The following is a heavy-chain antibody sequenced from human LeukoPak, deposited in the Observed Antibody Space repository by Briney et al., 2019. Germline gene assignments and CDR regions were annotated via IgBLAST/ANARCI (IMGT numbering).Heavy chain of an antibody. V-gene: IGHV3-53*01. Sequence: GGSLRLSCAASGFTFNSYSMNWVRQAPGKGLEWVSVIYSGGSTYYADSVKGRFTISRDNSKNTLYLQMNSLRAEDTAVYYCATSGLDYWGQGTLVTVSS. D-gene: IGHD6-25*01. CDR1: GFTFNSYS. CDR2: IYSGGST. CDR3: ATSGLDY. J-gene: IGHJ4*02.